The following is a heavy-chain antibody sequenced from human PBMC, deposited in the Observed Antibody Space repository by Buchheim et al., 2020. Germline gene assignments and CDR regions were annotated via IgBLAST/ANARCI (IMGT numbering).Heavy chain of an antibody. V-gene: IGHV1-69*01. Sequence: QVQLVQSGADVKKPGASVKVSCKASGYTFTSYSIHWVRQAPGQGLEWMGGIIPILGTPNYAQSFQGRVTITADESATTAYMELSSLRSDDTAVYYCMSRGGYYDRSGPAYYYYGMDVWGQGTT. CDR2: IIPILGTP. D-gene: IGHD3-22*01. J-gene: IGHJ6*02. CDR1: GYTFTSYS. CDR3: MSRGGYYDRSGPAYYYYGMDV.